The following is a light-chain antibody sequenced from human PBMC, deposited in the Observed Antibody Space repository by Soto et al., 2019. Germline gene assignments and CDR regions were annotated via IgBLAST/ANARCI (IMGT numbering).Light chain of an antibody. CDR2: DAS. J-gene: IGKJ1*01. CDR1: QSVTDW. CDR3: AQRTWPWT. V-gene: IGKV3-11*01. Sequence: EVGVTQSPATLSLSLGERATLSCRTSQSVTDWLAWYQHRPGQAPRLLIYDASNRAPGIPARFSGSGSGTDFTLSISSLEPEDYAIYYGAQRTWPWTVGQGTKVEIK.